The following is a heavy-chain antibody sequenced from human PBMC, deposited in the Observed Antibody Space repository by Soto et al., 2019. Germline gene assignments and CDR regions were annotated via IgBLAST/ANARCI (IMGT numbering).Heavy chain of an antibody. CDR3: ASSRGITSDGAFDI. J-gene: IGHJ3*02. CDR1: GGSISSYY. V-gene: IGHV4-59*01. D-gene: IGHD3-16*01. Sequence: QVQLQESGPGLVKPSETLSLTCTVSGGSISSYYWSWIRQPPGKGLEWIGYIYYSGSTNYNPSLKSRVTISVDTSKNQFSLKLSSVTAADTAVYYCASSRGITSDGAFDIWGQGTMVTVSS. CDR2: IYYSGST.